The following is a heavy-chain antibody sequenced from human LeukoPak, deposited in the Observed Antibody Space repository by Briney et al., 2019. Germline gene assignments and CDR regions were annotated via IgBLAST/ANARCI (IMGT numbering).Heavy chain of an antibody. J-gene: IGHJ4*02. CDR1: GGTFSSYA. Sequence: GASVKVSCKASGGTFSSYAISWVRQAPGQGLEWMGRIIPIFGTANYAQKFQGRVTITTDESTSTAYMGLSSLRSEDTAVYYCARVVCSGGSCYMGDGVYFDYWGQGTLVTVSS. V-gene: IGHV1-69*05. CDR3: ARVVCSGGSCYMGDGVYFDY. D-gene: IGHD2-15*01. CDR2: IIPIFGTA.